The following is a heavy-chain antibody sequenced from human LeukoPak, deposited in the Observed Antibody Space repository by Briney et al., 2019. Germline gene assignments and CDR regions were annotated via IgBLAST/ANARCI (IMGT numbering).Heavy chain of an antibody. J-gene: IGHJ4*02. D-gene: IGHD2-15*01. CDR3: ARAAYSYCSGGSCFPDY. CDR1: GFTFSSYS. V-gene: IGHV3-7*01. Sequence: GGSLRLSCAASGFTFSSYSMNWVRQAPGKGLEWVANIKQDGSEKYYVDSVKGRFTISRDNSKNTLYLQMNSLRAEDTAVYYCARAAYSYCSGGSCFPDYWGQGTLVTVSS. CDR2: IKQDGSEK.